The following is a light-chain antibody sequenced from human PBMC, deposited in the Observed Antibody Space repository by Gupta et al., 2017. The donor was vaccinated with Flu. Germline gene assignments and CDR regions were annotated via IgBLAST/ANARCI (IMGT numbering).Light chain of an antibody. CDR2: EAS. V-gene: IGKV3-11*01. J-gene: IGKJ3*01. CDR1: QSVSSY. Sequence: EIVLSQSPATLSLYPGERATLSGRASQSVSSYLAWYQQKPGQAPRLLIYEASNRATGIPARFSGSGSGTDFTLTISSLGPEDLAVYYCQQRRNWPPRFTFGPGTKVDIK. CDR3: QQRRNWPPRFT.